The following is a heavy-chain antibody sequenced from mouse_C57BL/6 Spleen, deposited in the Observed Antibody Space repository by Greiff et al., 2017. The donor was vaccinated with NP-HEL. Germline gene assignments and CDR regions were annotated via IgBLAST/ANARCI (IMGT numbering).Heavy chain of an antibody. D-gene: IGHD3-2*02. CDR2: IDPSDSET. CDR3: ARSGQLRPPWFAY. V-gene: IGHV1-52*01. Sequence: QVQLQQPGAELVRPGSSVKLSCKASGYTFTSYWMQWVKQRPIQGLEWIGNIDPSDSETHYNQKFKDKATLTVDKSSSTAYMQLSSLTSEDSAVYYCARSGQLRPPWFAYWGQGTLVTVSA. J-gene: IGHJ3*01. CDR1: GYTFTSYW.